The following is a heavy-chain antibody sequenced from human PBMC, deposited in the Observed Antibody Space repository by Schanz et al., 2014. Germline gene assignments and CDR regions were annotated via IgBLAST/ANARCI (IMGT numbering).Heavy chain of an antibody. CDR2: ISPYNGNT. CDR1: GYTFTSYG. Sequence: QVQLVQSGAEVKKPGASVKVSCKASGYTFTSYGISWVRQAPGQGLEWMGWISPYNGNTNYAQKLQGRVTMTADTSTSTAYMDLSSLASEDTAVYYCARGQRRTIGRPFGPWGQGTLVTVSS. J-gene: IGHJ5*02. V-gene: IGHV1-18*01. CDR3: ARGQRRTIGRPFGP. D-gene: IGHD6-25*01.